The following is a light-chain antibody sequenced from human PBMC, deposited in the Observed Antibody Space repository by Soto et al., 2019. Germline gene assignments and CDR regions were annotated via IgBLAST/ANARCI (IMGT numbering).Light chain of an antibody. J-gene: IGKJ4*01. CDR3: QHRHNWPLT. CDR2: SSS. V-gene: IGKV3-11*01. Sequence: EIVLTQSPATLSLSPGERATLSCRASQSVSRSLAWYQQKPGQSPRLLIYSSSNRATGIPARFSGSGSGTDFTLTISSLEPEDFAVYYCQHRHNWPLTFGGGTRVDIK. CDR1: QSVSRS.